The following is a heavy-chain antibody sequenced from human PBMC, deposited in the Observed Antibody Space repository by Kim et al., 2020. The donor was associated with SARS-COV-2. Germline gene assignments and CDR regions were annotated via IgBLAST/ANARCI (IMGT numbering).Heavy chain of an antibody. CDR1: GFTFSSYA. CDR2: ISYDGSNK. J-gene: IGHJ6*01. V-gene: IGHV3-30-3*01. Sequence: GGSLRLSCAASGFTFSSYAMHWVRQAPGKGLEWVAVISYDGSNKYYADSVKGRFTISRDNSKNTLYLQMNSLRAEDTAVYYCARGLVFRGVIDYYYYCM. D-gene: IGHD3-10*01. CDR3: ARGLVFRGVIDYYYYCM.